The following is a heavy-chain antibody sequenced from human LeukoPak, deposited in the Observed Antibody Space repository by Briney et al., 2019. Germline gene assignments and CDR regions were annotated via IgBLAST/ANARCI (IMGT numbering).Heavy chain of an antibody. CDR2: ISGSGGST. V-gene: IGHV3-23*01. Sequence: GGSLRLSCAASGFTFSSYAMSWVRQAPGAGLEWGSVISGSGGSTYYADYVKGRFTISRDNSKNTLYLQMNSLRADDTAVYYCAKEGSIVGATQFQHWGQGTLVTVSS. CDR3: AKEGSIVGATQFQH. J-gene: IGHJ1*01. CDR1: GFTFSSYA. D-gene: IGHD1-26*01.